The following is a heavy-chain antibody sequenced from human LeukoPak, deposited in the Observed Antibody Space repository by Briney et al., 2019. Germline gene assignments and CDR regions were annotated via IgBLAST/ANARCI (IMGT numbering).Heavy chain of an antibody. V-gene: IGHV4-4*02. CDR2: IYHSGST. D-gene: IGHD1-14*01. Sequence: SETLSLTCAVSGGSIRSTIWWSWVRQPPGKGLEWIGEIYHSGSTNYNPSLKIPVTMSVDTSKNQFCLKLSSVTAADTSVYYCARVSPGEPLFDYWGQGTLVTVSS. CDR1: GGSIRSTIW. CDR3: ARVSPGEPLFDY. J-gene: IGHJ4*02.